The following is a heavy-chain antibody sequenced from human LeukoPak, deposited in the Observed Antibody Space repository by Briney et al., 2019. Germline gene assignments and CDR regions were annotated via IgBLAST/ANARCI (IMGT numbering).Heavy chain of an antibody. J-gene: IGHJ4*02. CDR1: GFTFSSYS. CDR2: ISSSSSTI. D-gene: IGHD1-26*01. Sequence: PGGSLRLSCAASGFTFSSYSMNWVRQAPGKGLEWVSYISSSSSTIYYADSVKGRFTISRDNAKNSLYLQMNSLRAEDTAVYYCASSLRRIVGATGVDYWGQGTLVTVSS. V-gene: IGHV3-48*01. CDR3: ASSLRRIVGATGVDY.